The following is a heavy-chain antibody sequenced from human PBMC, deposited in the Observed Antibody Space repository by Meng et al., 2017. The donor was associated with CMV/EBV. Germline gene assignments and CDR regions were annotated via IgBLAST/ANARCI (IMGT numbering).Heavy chain of an antibody. CDR1: GGYSSSYY. Sequence: QVQLQGCVTGLVKPSETLSLTCTVSGGYSSSYYWSWIRQPAGKGLEWIGRIYTSGSTNYNPSLKSRVTMSVDTSKNQFSLKLSSVTAAYTAVYYCARDLMNCSSTSCANWFDPWGQGTLVTVSS. D-gene: IGHD2-2*01. CDR2: IYTSGST. CDR3: ARDLMNCSSTSCANWFDP. V-gene: IGHV4-4*07. J-gene: IGHJ5*02.